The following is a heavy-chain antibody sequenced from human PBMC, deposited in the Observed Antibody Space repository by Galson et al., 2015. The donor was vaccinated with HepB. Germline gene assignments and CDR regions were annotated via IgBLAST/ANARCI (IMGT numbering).Heavy chain of an antibody. CDR2: ISSSGSTI. D-gene: IGHD4-17*01. CDR3: ARKRQNDYGDYVYYYYGMDV. CDR1: GFTFSDYY. Sequence: SLRLSCAASGFTFSDYYMSWIRQAPGKGLEWVSYISSSGSTIYYADSVKGRFTISRDNAKNSLYLQMNSLRAEDTAVYYCARKRQNDYGDYVYYYYGMDVWGQGTTVTVSS. J-gene: IGHJ6*02. V-gene: IGHV3-11*01.